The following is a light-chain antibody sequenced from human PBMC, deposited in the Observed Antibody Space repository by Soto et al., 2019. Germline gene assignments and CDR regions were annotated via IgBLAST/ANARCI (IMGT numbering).Light chain of an antibody. CDR3: QPYNNWPLT. CDR1: QSVGSN. V-gene: IGKV3-15*01. Sequence: EIVMTQSPATLSVSPGERVTLSCRASQSVGSNLAWYQQKPGQTPRLLIYDTSTRATGVPTRFSGSRSGAEFTLTINSLQSEDFAVYYCQPYNNWPLTFGGGTKVEIK. CDR2: DTS. J-gene: IGKJ4*01.